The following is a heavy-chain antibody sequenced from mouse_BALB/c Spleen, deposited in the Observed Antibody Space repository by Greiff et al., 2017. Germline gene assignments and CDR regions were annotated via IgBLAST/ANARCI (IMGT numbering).Heavy chain of an antibody. D-gene: IGHD2-2*01. J-gene: IGHJ2*01. CDR3: ARGYYGYDDDY. CDR2: IYPGDGDT. Sequence: LQESGAELARPGASVKLSCKASGYTFTSYWMQWVKQRPGQGLEWIGAIYPGDGDTRYTQKFKGKATLTADKSSSTAYMQLSSLASEDSAVYYCARGYYGYDDDYWGQGTTLTVSS. CDR1: GYTFTSYW. V-gene: IGHV1-87*01.